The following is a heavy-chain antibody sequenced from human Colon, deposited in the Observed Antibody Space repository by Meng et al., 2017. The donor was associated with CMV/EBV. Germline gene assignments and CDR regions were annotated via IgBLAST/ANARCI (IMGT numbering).Heavy chain of an antibody. CDR2: INPKSGDT. CDR3: ARDLWSGSSDYFDY. CDR1: GYTFTGFY. Sequence: VQLGQSGAEVKKPGASVKVSCKASGYTFTGFYIQWVRQAPGQGLEWMGWINPKSGDTIYEQKFQGRVTMTRDTSISTVYMDLNSLRSDDTAVYFCARDLWSGSSDYFDYWGQGTLVTVSS. J-gene: IGHJ4*02. D-gene: IGHD3-3*01. V-gene: IGHV1-2*02.